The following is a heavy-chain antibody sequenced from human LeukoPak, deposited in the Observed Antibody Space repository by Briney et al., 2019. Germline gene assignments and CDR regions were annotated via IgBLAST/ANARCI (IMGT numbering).Heavy chain of an antibody. CDR1: GFTFSSYA. V-gene: IGHV3-23*01. CDR3: AKEGFYGDYEAFGY. D-gene: IGHD4-17*01. J-gene: IGHJ4*02. CDR2: ISGSCYST. Sequence: GGSLRLSCAAPGFTFSSYAMSWVRPAPGKGLEWVSAISGSCYSTYYADCVKGRCTISRDKSKNTLYRQMNSLRAEDTGVYYCAKEGFYGDYEAFGYWGQGTLVTVSS.